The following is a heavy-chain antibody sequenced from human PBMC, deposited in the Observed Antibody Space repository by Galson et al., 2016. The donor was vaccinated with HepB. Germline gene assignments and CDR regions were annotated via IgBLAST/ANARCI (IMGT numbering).Heavy chain of an antibody. CDR1: GFAFSTYA. CDR2: ISSGSTTT. D-gene: IGHD2-21*01. J-gene: IGHJ4*02. CDR3: AKKGCGGTQCYENF. Sequence: LRLSCAASGFAFSTYAMTWVRQAPGKGLEWVSDISSGSTTTSTADSVKGRFTISRDNSKNTLYLQMSSLRVEDTAVYYCAKKGCGGTQCYENFWGQGTLVTVSS. V-gene: IGHV3-23*01.